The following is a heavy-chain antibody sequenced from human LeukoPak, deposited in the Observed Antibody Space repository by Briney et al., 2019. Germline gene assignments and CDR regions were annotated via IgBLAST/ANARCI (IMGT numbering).Heavy chain of an antibody. CDR1: GGSISSSSYY. CDR2: IYYSGST. V-gene: IGHV4-39*07. D-gene: IGHD1-26*01. Sequence: SETLSLTRTVSGGSISSSSYYWGWIRQPPGKGLEWIGSIYYSGSTYYNPSLKSRVTISVDTSSNQLSLKLTSVTAADTAIYYCSRESGAFCPFGYWGQGTLVIVPS. CDR3: SRESGAFCPFGY. J-gene: IGHJ4*02.